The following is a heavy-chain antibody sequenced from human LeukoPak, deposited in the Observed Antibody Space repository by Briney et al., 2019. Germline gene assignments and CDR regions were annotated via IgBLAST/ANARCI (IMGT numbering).Heavy chain of an antibody. D-gene: IGHD3-10*01. CDR1: GFTFSSYW. CDR2: IKEDGSEK. Sequence: GGSLRLSCAVSGFTFSSYWMSWVRQAPGKGPEWVANIKEDGSEKYYVDSMKGRFTISRDNAKNSLYLQINSLRAEDTAVYYCARDEIRRTFDYRGQGALVTVSS. J-gene: IGHJ4*02. V-gene: IGHV3-7*03. CDR3: ARDEIRRTFDY.